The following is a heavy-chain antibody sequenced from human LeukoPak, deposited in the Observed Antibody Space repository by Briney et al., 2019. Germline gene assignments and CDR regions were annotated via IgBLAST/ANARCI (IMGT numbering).Heavy chain of an antibody. CDR2: IIPILGIA. CDR1: GGTFSSYA. Sequence: SVKVSCKASGGTFSSYAISWVRQAPGQGLEWMGRIIPILGIANYAQKFQGRVTITADKSTSTAYMELSSLRSEDTAVYYCARGMATKHMGYYYGMDVWGQGTTVTVSS. V-gene: IGHV1-69*04. J-gene: IGHJ6*02. CDR3: ARGMATKHMGYYYGMDV. D-gene: IGHD5-24*01.